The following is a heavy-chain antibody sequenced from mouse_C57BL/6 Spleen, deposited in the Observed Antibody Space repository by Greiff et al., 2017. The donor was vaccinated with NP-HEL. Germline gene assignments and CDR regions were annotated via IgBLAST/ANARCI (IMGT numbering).Heavy chain of an antibody. CDR1: GYAFSSSW. CDR2: IYPGDGDT. Sequence: QVQLKESGPELVKPGASVKISCKASGYAFSSSWMNWVKQRPGKGLEWIGRIYPGDGDTNYNGKFKGKATLTADKSSSTAYMQLSSLTSEDSAVYFCARRGGDYWGQGTTLTVSS. CDR3: ARRGGDY. J-gene: IGHJ2*01. V-gene: IGHV1-82*01.